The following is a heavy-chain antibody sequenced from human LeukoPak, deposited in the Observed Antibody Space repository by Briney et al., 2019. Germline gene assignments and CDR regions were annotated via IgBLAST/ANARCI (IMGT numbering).Heavy chain of an antibody. CDR3: ASGQIFGAYDFQKVPDS. D-gene: IGHD5-12*01. CDR1: GGSISSYY. Sequence: SETLSLTCTDSGGSISSYYWSWIRQAPGKGLEWIGYVYYTGDTNYNPSLKSRVTISLDTSNNQFSLKLNSVTAADATVYYCASGQIFGAYDFQKVPDSWGQGTLVTVSS. J-gene: IGHJ4*02. CDR2: VYYTGDT. V-gene: IGHV4-59*01.